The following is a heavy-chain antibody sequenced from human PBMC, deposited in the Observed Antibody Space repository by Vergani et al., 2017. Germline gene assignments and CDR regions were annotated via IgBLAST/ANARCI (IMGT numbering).Heavy chain of an antibody. CDR3: ARSPYYDFWSGYYGVYYYYGMDV. Sequence: QVQLQQWGAGLLKPSETLSLTCAVHGGSFSGYYWSWIRQPPGKGLEWIGEINHSGSTNYNPSLKSRVTISVDTSKNQFSLKLSSVTAADTAVYYCARSPYYDFWSGYYGVYYYYGMDVWGQGTTVTVSS. CDR1: GGSFSGYY. D-gene: IGHD3-3*01. J-gene: IGHJ6*02. V-gene: IGHV4-34*01. CDR2: INHSGST.